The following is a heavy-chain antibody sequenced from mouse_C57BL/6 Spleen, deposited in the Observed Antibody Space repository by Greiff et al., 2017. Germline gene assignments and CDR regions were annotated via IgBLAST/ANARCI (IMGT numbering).Heavy chain of an antibody. CDR3: ARTYYGNYVGAMDY. CDR1: GYTFTSYW. V-gene: IGHV1-61*01. J-gene: IGHJ4*01. CDR2: IYPSDSET. D-gene: IGHD2-10*01. Sequence: QVQLQQPGAELVRPGSSVKLSCKASGYTFTSYWMDWVKQRPGQGLEWIGNIYPSDSETHYTQKFKDKATLTVDKSSSTAYMQLSSLTSEDSAVYFCARTYYGNYVGAMDYWGQGTSVTVSS.